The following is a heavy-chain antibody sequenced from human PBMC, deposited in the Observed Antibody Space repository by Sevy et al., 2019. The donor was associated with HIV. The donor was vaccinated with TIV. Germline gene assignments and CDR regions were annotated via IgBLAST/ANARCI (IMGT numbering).Heavy chain of an antibody. V-gene: IGHV3-21*01. D-gene: IGHD4-17*01. CDR3: ARDPLSRDGDGCDY. J-gene: IGHJ4*02. CDR1: GFTFSSYS. Sequence: GGSLRLSCAASGFTFSSYSMNWVRQAPGKGLEWVSSISSSSSYIYYADSVKGRFTISRDNAKNSLYLQMNSLRAEDTAVYYCARDPLSRDGDGCDYWGQGTLVTVSS. CDR2: ISSSSSYI.